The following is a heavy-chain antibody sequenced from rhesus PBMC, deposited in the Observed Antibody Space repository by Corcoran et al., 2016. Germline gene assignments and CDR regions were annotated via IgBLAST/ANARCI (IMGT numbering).Heavy chain of an antibody. CDR2: IYGSSGST. J-gene: IGHJ4*01. CDR3: ARGYSGNYKGVDY. Sequence: QVQLQESGPGLVKPSETLSLTCAVSGGSFSSYWWGWIRPPPGKGLEWIGSIYGSSGSTEYNPSLKSRATISRDTSKNQFSLKLSSVTAADTAVYYCARGYSGNYKGVDYWGQGVLVTVSS. CDR1: GGSFSSYW. V-gene: IGHV4-160*01. D-gene: IGHD1S39*01.